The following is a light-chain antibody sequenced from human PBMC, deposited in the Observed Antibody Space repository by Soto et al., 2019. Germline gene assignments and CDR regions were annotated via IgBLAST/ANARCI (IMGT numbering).Light chain of an antibody. CDR1: QSINTW. V-gene: IGKV1-5*03. Sequence: DIQMTPSPSTLSASVGDRVTITCRASQSINTWLAWYQQKPGEAPKLLIYEGSTLERGVPSMFSGSGSGEEFTLTISSLQPDDFATFYCQQYNTYSRTFGQGTKGEVK. CDR3: QQYNTYSRT. CDR2: EGS. J-gene: IGKJ1*01.